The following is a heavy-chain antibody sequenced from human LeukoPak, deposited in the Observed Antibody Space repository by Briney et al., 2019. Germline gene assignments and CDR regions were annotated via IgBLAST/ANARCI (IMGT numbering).Heavy chain of an antibody. CDR1: GFTFSSYA. J-gene: IGHJ4*02. V-gene: IGHV3-30-3*01. Sequence: GGSLRLSRAASGFTFSSYAMHWVRQAPGKGLEWVAVISYDGSNKYYADSVKGRFTISRDNSKNTLYLQMNSLRAEDTAVYYCARVLKLSSSWYGADFGFDYWGQGTLVTVSS. CDR2: ISYDGSNK. D-gene: IGHD6-13*01. CDR3: ARVLKLSSSWYGADFGFDY.